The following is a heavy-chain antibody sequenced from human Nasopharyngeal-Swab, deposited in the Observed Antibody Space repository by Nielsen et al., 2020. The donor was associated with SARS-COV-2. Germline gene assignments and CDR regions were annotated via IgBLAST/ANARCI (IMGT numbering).Heavy chain of an antibody. V-gene: IGHV3-23*01. CDR1: GFTFSTYA. CDR3: ARDGLWGRDY. D-gene: IGHD7-27*01. Sequence: GGSLRLSCAASGFTFSTYAMTWVRQAPGKGLEWVSTIDAGGGNTWYADSVKGRFTISRDNSKSTLYLQMNSLRADDTALYYCARDGLWGRDYWGQGTLVTVSS. J-gene: IGHJ4*02. CDR2: IDAGGGNT.